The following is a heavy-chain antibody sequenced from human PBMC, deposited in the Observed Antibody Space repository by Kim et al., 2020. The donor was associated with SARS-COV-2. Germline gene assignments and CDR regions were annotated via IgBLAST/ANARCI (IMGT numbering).Heavy chain of an antibody. V-gene: IGHV3-7*01. CDR2: IKVDGSEK. J-gene: IGHJ4*02. D-gene: IGHD5-12*01. CDR3: ARNARYESLDL. CDR1: GFTFNAFW. Sequence: GGSLRLSCAASGFTFNAFWMNWVRQAPGKGLEWVASIKVDGSEKYYGDAVKGRFTISRDNADNSLWLQMDSLRGDDTAVYYCARNARYESLDLWGQGTRV.